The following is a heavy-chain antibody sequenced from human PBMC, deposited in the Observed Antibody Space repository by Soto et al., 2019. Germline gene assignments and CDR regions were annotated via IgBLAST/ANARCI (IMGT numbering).Heavy chain of an antibody. Sequence: PGGSLRLSCTPSGFSFRNYGLHWVRQAPGKGLEWVALIPYDGDNKYYTDSARGRFTVSRDNFKNTLFLQMDSLRPEDTTVYYCVKKKIGYADHSDAMDVWGPGTTVTVSS. V-gene: IGHV3-30*18. CDR3: VKKKIGYADHSDAMDV. J-gene: IGHJ6*02. D-gene: IGHD5-12*01. CDR1: GFSFRNYG. CDR2: IPYDGDNK.